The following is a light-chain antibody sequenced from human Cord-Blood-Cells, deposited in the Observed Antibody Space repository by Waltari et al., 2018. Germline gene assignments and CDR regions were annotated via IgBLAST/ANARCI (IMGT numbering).Light chain of an antibody. CDR1: QSISSY. CDR3: QQSYSTPIT. J-gene: IGKJ5*01. V-gene: IGKV1-39*01. CDR2: AAS. Sequence: DIQMTQSPSSLSASVGDRVTMTCRASQSISSYLNWYQQKPGKAPKLLIYAASSVQSGVPARFSGSGSGTDFTLTISSLQPEDFATYYCQQSYSTPITFGQGTRLEIK.